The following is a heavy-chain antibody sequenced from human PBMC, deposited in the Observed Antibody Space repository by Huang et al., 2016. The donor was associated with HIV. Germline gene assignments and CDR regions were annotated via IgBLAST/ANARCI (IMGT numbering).Heavy chain of an antibody. V-gene: IGHV1-3*01. CDR2: IKAGKGNT. J-gene: IGHJ4*02. CDR1: GYTFTCYA. CDR3: ARDSAAMGYFDY. Sequence: QVQLVQSGAEVKKPGASVKVSCKASGYTFTCYALHWVRQAPGQRLEWRGWIKAGKGNTKESHKFQGRVTMTRETSASTAYMELSGLRSEDTAVYYCARDSAAMGYFDYWGQGTLVTVSS. D-gene: IGHD5-18*01.